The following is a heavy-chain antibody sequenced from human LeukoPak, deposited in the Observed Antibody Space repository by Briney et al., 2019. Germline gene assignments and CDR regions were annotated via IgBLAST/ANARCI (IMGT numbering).Heavy chain of an antibody. D-gene: IGHD5-24*01. Sequence: ASETLSLTCTVAGGSISSGSYYWSWIRQPAGKGLEWIGRIYTSGSTNYNPSLKSRVTIPVDTSKNQFSLKLSSVTAADTAVYYCARDAEMALQSFGFDYWGQGTLVTVSS. J-gene: IGHJ4*02. CDR2: IYTSGST. CDR1: GGSISSGSYY. CDR3: ARDAEMALQSFGFDY. V-gene: IGHV4-61*02.